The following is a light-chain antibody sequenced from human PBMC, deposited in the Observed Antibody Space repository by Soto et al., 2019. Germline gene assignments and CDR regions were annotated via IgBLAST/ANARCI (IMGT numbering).Light chain of an antibody. J-gene: IGKJ4*01. V-gene: IGKV2-30*01. CDR3: MQATYCPRLT. Sequence: DVVMTQSPRSLPVTLGQPASISCRSSQSLVYSDRNTYLNWFHQRPGQSPRRLIYKVSNRDSGVPDRFSGSGSGTDFKLKTSRVEAEGVVVYYCMQATYCPRLTFGGGTKVEIK. CDR1: QSLVYSDRNTY. CDR2: KVS.